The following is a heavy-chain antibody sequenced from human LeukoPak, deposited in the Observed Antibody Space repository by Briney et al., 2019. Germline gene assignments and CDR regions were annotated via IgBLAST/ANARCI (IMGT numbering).Heavy chain of an antibody. D-gene: IGHD2-15*01. J-gene: IGHJ6*03. Sequence: GASVKVSCKASGYTFTGYYMHWVRQAPGQGLEWMGWINPNSGGTNYAQKFQGRVTMTRDTSISTAYMELSRLRSDDTAVYYCARDRVNCSGGSRQDLYYYYYYYMDVWGKGTTVTVSS. CDR1: GYTFTGYY. V-gene: IGHV1-2*02. CDR3: ARDRVNCSGGSRQDLYYYYYYYMDV. CDR2: INPNSGGT.